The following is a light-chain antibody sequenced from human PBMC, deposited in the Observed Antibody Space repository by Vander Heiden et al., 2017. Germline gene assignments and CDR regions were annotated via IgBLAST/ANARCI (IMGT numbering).Light chain of an antibody. CDR3: SSYTGSRPV. V-gene: IGLV2-14*03. Sequence: QSALTQPASVSGSPRQSITISCTCSSSDAGGYNYVAWYQQHPGKAPGLVIYDVSFRPAGVSSRFSGSKSGNAASLTISGLQAEDEADYYCSSYTGSRPVFGGGTKLTVL. CDR1: SSDAGGYNY. CDR2: DVS. J-gene: IGLJ2*01.